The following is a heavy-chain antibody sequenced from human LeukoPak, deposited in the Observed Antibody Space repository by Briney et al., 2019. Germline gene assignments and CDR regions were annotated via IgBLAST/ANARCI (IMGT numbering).Heavy chain of an antibody. Sequence: ASVKVSCKASGYTFTSYGISWVRQAPGQGLEWMGWISAYNGNTNYAQKLQGRVTMTTDISTSTAYMELRSLRSDDTAVYYCARHAIIVVVTAIDYWGQGTLVTVSS. CDR2: ISAYNGNT. D-gene: IGHD2-21*02. J-gene: IGHJ4*02. V-gene: IGHV1-18*01. CDR1: GYTFTSYG. CDR3: ARHAIIVVVTAIDY.